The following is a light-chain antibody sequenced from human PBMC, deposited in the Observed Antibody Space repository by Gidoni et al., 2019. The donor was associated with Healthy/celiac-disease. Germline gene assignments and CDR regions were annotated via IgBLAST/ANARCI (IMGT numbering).Light chain of an antibody. CDR2: GAS. Sequence: LSLSPGERATLSCRASQSVSSSYLAWYQQKPGQAPRLLIYGASSRATGIPDRFSGSGSGTDFTLTISRLEPEDFAVYYCQQYGSSRFTFGPGTKVDIK. CDR1: QSVSSSY. J-gene: IGKJ3*01. V-gene: IGKV3-20*01. CDR3: QQYGSSRFT.